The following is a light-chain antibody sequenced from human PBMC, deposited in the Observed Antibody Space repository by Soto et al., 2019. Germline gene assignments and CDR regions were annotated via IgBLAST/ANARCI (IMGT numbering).Light chain of an antibody. J-gene: IGLJ2*01. Sequence: QSVLTQPPSVSVAPGQRVTISCTGSSSNIGAGYNVHWYQQLPGTAPKLLIYGNNNRPSGVPDRFSGSKSGTSASLAITGLQAEDEADYYCQSYDSSLSGFVVFGGGTKLTVL. CDR2: GNN. CDR3: QSYDSSLSGFVV. CDR1: SSNIGAGYN. V-gene: IGLV1-40*01.